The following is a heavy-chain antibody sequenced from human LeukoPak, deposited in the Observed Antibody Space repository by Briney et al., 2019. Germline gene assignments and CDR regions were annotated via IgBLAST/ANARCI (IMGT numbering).Heavy chain of an antibody. J-gene: IGHJ4*02. CDR2: IKQDGCDK. CDR3: AREATGLRFLEWSFDY. Sequence: VGSLRLSCAASGFTFSSYWMSWVRQAPGKGLEWVANIKQDGCDKYLVDFVKGRFTISGDNAKNSLYLQMNSMRAEDTAVYYCAREATGLRFLEWSFDYWGQGTLVTVSS. V-gene: IGHV3-7*01. CDR1: GFTFSSYW. D-gene: IGHD3-3*01.